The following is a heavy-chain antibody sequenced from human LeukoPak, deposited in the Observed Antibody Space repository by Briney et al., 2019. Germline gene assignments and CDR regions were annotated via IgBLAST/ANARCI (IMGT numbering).Heavy chain of an antibody. CDR2: INTNTGNP. D-gene: IGHD3-3*01. Sequence: GASVKVSCKASGYTFTSYARNWVRQAPGQGLEWMGWINTNTGNPTYAQGLTGRFVFSLDASVSTAYLQSSSLKAEDTAVYYCARDLVVRFLAYFGYWGQGTLVTVSS. J-gene: IGHJ4*02. CDR3: ARDLVVRFLAYFGY. CDR1: GYTFTSYA. V-gene: IGHV7-4-1*02.